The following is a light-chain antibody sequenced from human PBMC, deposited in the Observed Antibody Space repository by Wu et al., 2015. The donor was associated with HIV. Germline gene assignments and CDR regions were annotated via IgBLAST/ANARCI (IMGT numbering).Light chain of an antibody. CDR3: QQYKSYPYS. CDR1: QSISSW. Sequence: GDRVTITCRASQSISSWLAWYQQKPGKAPNLLIYKASSLETGVPLRFSGSGSGTEFILAISSLQPDDFAAYYCQQYKSYPYSFGQGTKLEIK. J-gene: IGKJ2*03. V-gene: IGKV1-5*03. CDR2: KAS.